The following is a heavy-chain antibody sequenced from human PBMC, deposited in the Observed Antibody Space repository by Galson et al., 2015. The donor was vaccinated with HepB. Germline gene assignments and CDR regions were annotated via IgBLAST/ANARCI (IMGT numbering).Heavy chain of an antibody. V-gene: IGHV1-3*01. CDR2: INAGNGNT. J-gene: IGHJ5*02. Sequence: SVKVSCKASGYTFTSYAMHWVRQAPGQRLEWMGWINAGNGNTKYSQKFQGRVTITRDTSASTAYMELSSLRPEDTAVCYCARGPNSSSWYAWFDPWGQGTLVTVSS. CDR1: GYTFTSYA. D-gene: IGHD6-13*01. CDR3: ARGPNSSSWYAWFDP.